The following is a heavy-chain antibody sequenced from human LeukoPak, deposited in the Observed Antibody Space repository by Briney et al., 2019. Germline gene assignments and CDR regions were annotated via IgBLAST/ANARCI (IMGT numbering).Heavy chain of an antibody. CDR1: GGSISSSSYY. V-gene: IGHV4-39*07. Sequence: SETLSLTCTVSGGSISSSSYYWGWIRQPPGKGLEWIGSIYHSGSTYYNPSLKSRVTISVDTSKNQFSLKLSSVTAADTAVYYCASGDDYVWGSYPIYYFDYWGQGTLVTVSS. D-gene: IGHD3-16*02. CDR2: IYHSGST. J-gene: IGHJ4*02. CDR3: ASGDDYVWGSYPIYYFDY.